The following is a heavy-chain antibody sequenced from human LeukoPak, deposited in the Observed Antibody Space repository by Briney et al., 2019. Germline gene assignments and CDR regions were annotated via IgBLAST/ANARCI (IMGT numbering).Heavy chain of an antibody. V-gene: IGHV1-69*13. CDR3: AIPPLRYCSSTSCLFYYYYMDV. CDR1: GGTFSSYA. D-gene: IGHD2-2*01. J-gene: IGHJ6*03. CDR2: IIPIFGTA. Sequence: GASVKVSCKASGGTFSSYAISWVRQAPGQGLEWMGGIIPIFGTANYAQKFQGRVTITADESTSTAYMELSSLRSEDTAVYYCAIPPLRYCSSTSCLFYYYYMDVWGKGTTVTVSS.